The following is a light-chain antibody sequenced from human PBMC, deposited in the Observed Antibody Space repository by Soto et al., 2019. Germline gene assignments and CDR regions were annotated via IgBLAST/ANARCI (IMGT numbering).Light chain of an antibody. CDR3: QQYNYDNPGII. V-gene: IGKV3-15*01. CDR2: GAS. CDR1: QSVSSN. Sequence: DIVMTQSPATLSVSPGDRATLACRASQSVSSNLAWYQQKPGQAPRLLIYGASTTATGIPARFSGSGSGTDFTLTISSRSSEDFAFYYCQQYNYDNPGIIFGQGTRLEIK. J-gene: IGKJ5*01.